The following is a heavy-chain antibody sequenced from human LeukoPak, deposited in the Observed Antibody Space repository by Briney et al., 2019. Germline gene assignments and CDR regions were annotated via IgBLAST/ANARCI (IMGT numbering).Heavy chain of an antibody. CDR3: AREGLIVN. Sequence: ASVKVSCKASGYTFTSYGISWVRQAPGQGLEWMGWINPNGGGTNYAQKFQGRVTMTRDTSISTAYMELSRLRSDDTAVYYCAREGLIVNWGQGTLVTVSS. V-gene: IGHV1-2*02. J-gene: IGHJ4*02. CDR2: INPNGGGT. D-gene: IGHD3-22*01. CDR1: GYTFTSYG.